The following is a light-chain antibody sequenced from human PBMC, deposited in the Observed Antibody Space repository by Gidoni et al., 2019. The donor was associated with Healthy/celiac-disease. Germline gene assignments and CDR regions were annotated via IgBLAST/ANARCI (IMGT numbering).Light chain of an antibody. Sequence: QAVVTQEPSLPVSPGGTVTLTFGSSTGAVTSGHYPYWFQQKPGQAPRTLMYDTSNKHSWTPARFSGSLLGGKAALTLSGAQPEDEAEYYCLLSDSGARRVFGGGTKLTVL. V-gene: IGLV7-46*01. CDR2: DTS. CDR1: TGAVTSGHY. CDR3: LLSDSGARRV. J-gene: IGLJ2*01.